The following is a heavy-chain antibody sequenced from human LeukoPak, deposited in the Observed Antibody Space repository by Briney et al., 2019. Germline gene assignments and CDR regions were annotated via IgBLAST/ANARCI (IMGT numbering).Heavy chain of an antibody. Sequence: GASVKVSCKASGYTFTSYYMHWVRQAPGEGLEWMGIINPTGGSTSYAQKFQGRVTMTRDTSTSTAYMELRSLRSDDTAVYYCARDLPGYSGYDGGDYWGQGTLVTVSS. V-gene: IGHV1-46*01. CDR2: INPTGGST. CDR3: ARDLPGYSGYDGGDY. J-gene: IGHJ4*02. D-gene: IGHD5-12*01. CDR1: GYTFTSYY.